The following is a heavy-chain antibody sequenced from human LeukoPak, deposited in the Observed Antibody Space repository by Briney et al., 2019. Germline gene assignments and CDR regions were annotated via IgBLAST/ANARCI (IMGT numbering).Heavy chain of an antibody. V-gene: IGHV3-48*03. CDR2: ISSSGSTI. Sequence: GGSLRLSCAASGFTFSSYEMTWVRQAPGKGLEWVSYISSSGSTIYYADSVKGRFTISRDNAKNSLYLQMNSLRAEDTAVYYCSLTLRDYYGSGSLSFDYWGQGTLVTVSS. CDR1: GFTFSSYE. D-gene: IGHD3-10*01. CDR3: SLTLRDYYGSGSLSFDY. J-gene: IGHJ4*02.